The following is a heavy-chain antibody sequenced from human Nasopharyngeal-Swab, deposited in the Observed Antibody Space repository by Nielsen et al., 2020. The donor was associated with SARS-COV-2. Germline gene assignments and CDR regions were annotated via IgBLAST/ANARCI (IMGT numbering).Heavy chain of an antibody. V-gene: IGHV1-18*01. CDR1: GTYV. CDR3: RGCSTSSCHLV. J-gene: IGHJ4*02. CDR2: ISPYNSKA. Sequence: ASVKVSCKTSGTYVISWVRQAPGQGLEWVGRISPYNSKANYAQNIQGRVTMTTDTSTSTAYMELSSLRSDDTAVYCARGCSTSSCHLVWGQGTLVTVSS. D-gene: IGHD2-2*01.